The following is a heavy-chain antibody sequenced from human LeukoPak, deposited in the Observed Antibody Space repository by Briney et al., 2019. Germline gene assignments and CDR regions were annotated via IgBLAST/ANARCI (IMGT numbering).Heavy chain of an antibody. CDR2: INPNSGGT. Sequence: ASVKVSCKASGYTFTGYYMHWVRQAPGQGLEWMGWINPNSGGTNYAQKFQGRVTMTRDTSISTAYMELSRLRSDDTAVYYCARQEYYDYVWGSYRLSYFDYWGQGTLVTVSS. CDR1: GYTFTGYY. D-gene: IGHD3-16*02. V-gene: IGHV1-2*02. CDR3: ARQEYYDYVWGSYRLSYFDY. J-gene: IGHJ4*02.